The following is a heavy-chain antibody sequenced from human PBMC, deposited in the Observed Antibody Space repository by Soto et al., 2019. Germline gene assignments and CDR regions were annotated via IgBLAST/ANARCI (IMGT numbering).Heavy chain of an antibody. V-gene: IGHV3-30-3*01. CDR1: GLIFSNYA. Sequence: GGPRRVSCAASGLIFSNYAMHWDRQAPGKGLEWVAVISYAENSKYYADSVKGRFTISRDNSKNTRYLQMNSLRAEDTAVYYCATLMVYAISGGPGVQHGMDVWGQGTTVTVSS. J-gene: IGHJ6*02. D-gene: IGHD2-8*01. CDR3: ATLMVYAISGGPGVQHGMDV. CDR2: ISYAENSK.